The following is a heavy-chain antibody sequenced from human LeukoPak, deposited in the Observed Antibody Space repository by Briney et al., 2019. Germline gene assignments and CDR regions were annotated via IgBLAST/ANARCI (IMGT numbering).Heavy chain of an antibody. D-gene: IGHD2-8*02. J-gene: IGHJ5*02. CDR3: ARVLLVGDWFDP. V-gene: IGHV1-8*03. CDR1: GYTFTSYD. CDR2: MNPNSGNT. Sequence: ASVKVSCKASGYTFTSYDINWVRQATGQGLEWMGWMNPNSGNTGYAQKFQGRVTITRNTSISTAYMELSSLRSEDTAVYYCARVLLVGDWFDPWGQGTLVTVSS.